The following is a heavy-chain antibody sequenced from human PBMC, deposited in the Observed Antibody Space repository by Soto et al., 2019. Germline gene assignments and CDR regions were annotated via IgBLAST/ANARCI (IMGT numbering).Heavy chain of an antibody. CDR1: GFTFSSYG. CDR3: AKVGISGTKYFEY. D-gene: IGHD1-20*01. CDR2: ITSSGGST. V-gene: IGHV3-23*01. J-gene: IGHJ4*02. Sequence: EVQLLESGGGLVQPGGSLRLSCAASGFTFSSYGMSGVRQAPGKGLEWVSSITSSGGSTYYADSVKGRFTISIDNSKNTIYLEMYSLRAEDTAVYYCAKVGISGTKYFEYWGQGTLVTVSS.